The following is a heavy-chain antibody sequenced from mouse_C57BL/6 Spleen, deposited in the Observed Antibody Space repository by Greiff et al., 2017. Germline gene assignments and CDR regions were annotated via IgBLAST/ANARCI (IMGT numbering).Heavy chain of an antibody. CDR2: IRNKANGYTT. CDR3: ARSISLCAMDY. J-gene: IGHJ4*01. V-gene: IGHV7-3*01. D-gene: IGHD6-1*01. Sequence: EVKVVESGGGLVQPGGSLSLSCAASGFTFTDYYMSWVRQPPGKALEWLGFIRNKANGYTTEYSASVKGRFTISRDNSQSILYLQMNALRAEDSASYYCARSISLCAMDYWGQGTSVTVSA. CDR1: GFTFTDYY.